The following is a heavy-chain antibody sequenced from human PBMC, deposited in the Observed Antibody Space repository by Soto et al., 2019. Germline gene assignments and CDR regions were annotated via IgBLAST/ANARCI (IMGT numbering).Heavy chain of an antibody. Sequence: HVQLVQSEPEVKKPGASVKVSCKASGYTFRSYGINWVRQAPGQGLEWMGWISGYDGNTNYAQMFQGRVTLTTDTSTTTAYMELRSLRSDGTAVYYCARGGSGSYIDYWGRGALVTVSS. J-gene: IGHJ4*02. CDR1: GYTFRSYG. CDR3: ARGGSGSYIDY. D-gene: IGHD3-22*01. V-gene: IGHV1-18*01. CDR2: ISGYDGNT.